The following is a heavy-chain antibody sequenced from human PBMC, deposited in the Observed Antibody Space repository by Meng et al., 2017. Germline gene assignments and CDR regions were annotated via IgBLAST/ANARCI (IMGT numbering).Heavy chain of an antibody. CDR2: VNPINGKT. Sequence: QVQLVQSGDEVKKPGASVKVSCKPSGYLFTSYDIHWIRQAPGQGLEWMGWVNPINGKTGYAQKFQGRLTMTRDTSIRTAYMELSSLKSEDTAIYYCARGGDYSSWDYWGQGTLVTVSS. CDR1: GYLFTSYD. J-gene: IGHJ4*02. V-gene: IGHV1-8*01. D-gene: IGHD4-11*01. CDR3: ARGGDYSSWDY.